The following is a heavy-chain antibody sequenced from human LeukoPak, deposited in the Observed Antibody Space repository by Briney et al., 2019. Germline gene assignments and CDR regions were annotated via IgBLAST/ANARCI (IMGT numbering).Heavy chain of an antibody. Sequence: SGTLSLTCAVYGGSFSGYYWSWIRQPPGKGLEWIGEINHSGSTNYNPSLKSRVTISVDTSKNQFSLKLSSVTAADTAVYYCARAPMVRGVNNYYYYMDVWGKGTTVTVSS. CDR2: INHSGST. CDR3: ARAPMVRGVNNYYYYMDV. D-gene: IGHD3-10*01. V-gene: IGHV4-34*01. CDR1: GGSFSGYY. J-gene: IGHJ6*03.